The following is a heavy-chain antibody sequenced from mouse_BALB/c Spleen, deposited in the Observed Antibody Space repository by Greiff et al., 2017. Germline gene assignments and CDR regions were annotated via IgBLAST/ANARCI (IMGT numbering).Heavy chain of an antibody. CDR3: ARAMGYDYYFDY. Sequence: EVKLVESGPGLVKPSQSLSLTCTVTGYSITSDYAWNWIRQFPGNKLEWMGYISYSGSTSYNPSLKSRISITRDTSKNQFFLQLNSVTTEDTATYYCARAMGYDYYFDYWGQGTTLTVSS. CDR2: ISYSGST. V-gene: IGHV3-2*02. D-gene: IGHD2-2*01. J-gene: IGHJ2*01. CDR1: GYSITSDYA.